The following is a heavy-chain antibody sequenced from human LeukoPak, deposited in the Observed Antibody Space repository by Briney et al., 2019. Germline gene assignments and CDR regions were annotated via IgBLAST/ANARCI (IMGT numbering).Heavy chain of an antibody. V-gene: IGHV1-18*01. D-gene: IGHD1-1*01. J-gene: IGHJ4*02. CDR2: ISAYNCNT. CDR1: GYTFTSYG. CDR3: ARANRRTGTTEVDY. Sequence: VASVKVPCKASGYTFTSYGISWVRQAPGQGLEWMGWISAYNCNTNYAQKLQGRVTMTTDTSTSTAYVELRSLRPDDTAVYYCARANRRTGTTEVDYWGQGTLVTVSS.